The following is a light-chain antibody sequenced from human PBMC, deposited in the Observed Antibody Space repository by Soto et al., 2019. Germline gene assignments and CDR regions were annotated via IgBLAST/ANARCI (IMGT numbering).Light chain of an antibody. CDR1: QSVFTN. J-gene: IGKJ2*01. CDR2: GAS. CDR3: QQYNNWPYT. V-gene: IGKV3-15*01. Sequence: EIVMTQSPATLSVSPGERVTLSCRASQSVFTNLAWSQHKPGQAPRLLISGASTRATGIPARFSGSGSGTDFTLTISSLQSEDFAVYYCQQYNNWPYTFGPGTKVEIK.